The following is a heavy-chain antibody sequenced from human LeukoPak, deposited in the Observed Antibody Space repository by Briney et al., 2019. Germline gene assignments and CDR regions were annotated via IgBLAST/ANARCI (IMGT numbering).Heavy chain of an antibody. J-gene: IGHJ6*03. D-gene: IGHD2-2*01. Sequence: ASVKVSCKASGGTFSSHAIAWVRQAPGQGPEWMGGIIPISGTADYAQKFQGRVTITTDQSTSTAYMELSSLTSDDTAVYYCARGLQYQLLKALRYYYMDVWGEGTRSPSP. V-gene: IGHV1-69*05. CDR3: ARGLQYQLLKALRYYYMDV. CDR2: IIPISGTA. CDR1: GGTFSSHA.